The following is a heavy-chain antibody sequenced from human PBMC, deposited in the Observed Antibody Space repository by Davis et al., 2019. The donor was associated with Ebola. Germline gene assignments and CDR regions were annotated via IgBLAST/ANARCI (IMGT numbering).Heavy chain of an antibody. J-gene: IGHJ6*03. CDR2: ISYDGSDK. Sequence: GESLKISCAASGFTFNTYGMHWVRQAPGKGLEWVSVISYDGSDKYYAASVKGRFTISRDNSKNTLYLQMKSLRAEDTAVYYCAKDRGLGYYYYNMDVWGKGTTVTVSS. V-gene: IGHV3-30*18. CDR1: GFTFNTYG. CDR3: AKDRGLGYYYYNMDV. D-gene: IGHD3-10*01.